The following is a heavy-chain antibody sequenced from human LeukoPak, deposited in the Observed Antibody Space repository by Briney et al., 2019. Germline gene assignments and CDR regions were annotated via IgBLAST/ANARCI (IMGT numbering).Heavy chain of an antibody. D-gene: IGHD2-15*01. CDR1: GFTFSSYG. J-gene: IGHJ4*02. CDR3: AKVPDSRIVVVVDALFDY. Sequence: GGSLRLSCVASGFTFSSYGMSWVRQAPGKGLEWVSVISGSGGSTYYADSVKGRFTISRDNSKKTLYLQMNSLRAEDTAVYYCAKVPDSRIVVVVDALFDYWGQGTLVTVSS. CDR2: ISGSGGST. V-gene: IGHV3-23*01.